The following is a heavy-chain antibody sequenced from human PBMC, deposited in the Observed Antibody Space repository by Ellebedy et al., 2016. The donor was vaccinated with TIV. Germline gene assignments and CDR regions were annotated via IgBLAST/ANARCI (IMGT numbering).Heavy chain of an antibody. J-gene: IGHJ3*02. Sequence: GGSLRLSCAASGFTFSTYAMSWVRQTPGKGLEWVSVISGSGGDTSYPDSVKGRFAISRDNAKNTLYLQMDSLRAEDTAIYYCAKSHDSSGYHYVGAFDIWGLGTKVTASS. CDR1: GFTFSTYA. V-gene: IGHV3-23*01. D-gene: IGHD3-22*01. CDR3: AKSHDSSGYHYVGAFDI. CDR2: ISGSGGDT.